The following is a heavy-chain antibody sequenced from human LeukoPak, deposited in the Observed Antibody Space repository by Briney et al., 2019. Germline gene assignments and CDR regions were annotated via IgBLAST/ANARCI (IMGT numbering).Heavy chain of an antibody. Sequence: SETLSLTCTVSGGSISSYYWSWIRQPPGKGLEWIGYIYYSGSTNYNPSLKSRVTISVDTSKNQFSLKLSSVTAADTAVYYCARAGGARRPRRPNNWFDPWGQGTLVTVSS. CDR3: ARAGGARRPRRPNNWFDP. CDR2: IYYSGST. CDR1: GGSISSYY. J-gene: IGHJ5*02. D-gene: IGHD3-10*01. V-gene: IGHV4-59*01.